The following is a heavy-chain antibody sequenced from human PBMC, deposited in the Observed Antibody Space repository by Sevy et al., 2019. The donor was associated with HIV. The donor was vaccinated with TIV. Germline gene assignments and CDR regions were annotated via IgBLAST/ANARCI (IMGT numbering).Heavy chain of an antibody. CDR1: GGSFSGYY. CDR3: ARVHSSSWDVYFYYYYYTDV. V-gene: IGHV4-34*01. J-gene: IGHJ6*03. CDR2: INHSGST. D-gene: IGHD6-13*01. Sequence: SETLSLTCAVYGGSFSGYYWSWIRQSPGKGLEWIGEINHSGSTNYNPSLKSRVTISVDTSKNQFSLKLSSVTAADTAVYYCARVHSSSWDVYFYYYYYTDVWGKGTPVTVSS.